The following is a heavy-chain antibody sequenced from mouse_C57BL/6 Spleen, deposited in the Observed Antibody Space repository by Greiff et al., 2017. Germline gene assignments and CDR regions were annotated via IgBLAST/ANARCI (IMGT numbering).Heavy chain of an antibody. CDR1: GFSLSTSGMG. V-gene: IGHV8-12*01. J-gene: IGHJ4*01. CDR2: IYWDDDK. CDR3: ARNPDAMDY. Sequence: VKLMESGPGILQSSQTLSLTCSFSGFSLSTSGMGVSWIRQPSGKGLEWLAHIYWDDDKRYNPSLKSRLTISKDTSRNQVFLKITSVDTADTATYYCARNPDAMDYWGQGTSVTVSS.